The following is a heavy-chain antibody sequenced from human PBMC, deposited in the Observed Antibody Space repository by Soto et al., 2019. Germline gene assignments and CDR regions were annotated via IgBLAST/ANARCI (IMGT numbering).Heavy chain of an antibody. V-gene: IGHV4-30-4*01. D-gene: IGHD3-22*01. CDR1: GGSISSGDYY. CDR3: ARDLNSSGYERDNYYYYYGMDV. CDR2: IYYSGST. J-gene: IGHJ6*02. Sequence: PSETLSLTCTVSGGSISSGDYYWSWIRQPPGKGLEWIGYIYYSGSTYYNPSLKSRVTISVDTSKNQFSLKLSSVTAADTAVYYCARDLNSSGYERDNYYYYYGMDVWGQGTTVTVSS.